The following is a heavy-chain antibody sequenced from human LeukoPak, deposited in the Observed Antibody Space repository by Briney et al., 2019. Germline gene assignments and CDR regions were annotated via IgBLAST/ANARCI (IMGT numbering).Heavy chain of an antibody. CDR1: GYTFTSYY. J-gene: IGHJ6*03. D-gene: IGHD5-24*01. CDR2: INPSGGST. CDR3: ARDRRYTQHGYYYYYMDV. V-gene: IGHV1-46*01. Sequence: ASVKVSCKASGYTFTSYYMHWVRQAPGQGLEWMGIINPSGGSTSYAQKFQGRVTMTRDTSTSTVYMELSSLGSEETAVYYCARDRRYTQHGYYYYYMDVWGKGTTVTISS.